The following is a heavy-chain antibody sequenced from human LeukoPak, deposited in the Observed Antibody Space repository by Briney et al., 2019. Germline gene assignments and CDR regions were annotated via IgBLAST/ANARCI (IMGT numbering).Heavy chain of an antibody. Sequence: ASVKVSCKASGYIFTGYYIHWVRQAPGQGLEWMGWINPNSGDTKYAQEFQGRVTMTRDTSNNTVYMDLTRLIFDDTAMYYCARDGVFRFEVGDVYYYYMDVWGKGTTVIISS. CDR3: ARDGVFRFEVGDVYYYYMDV. J-gene: IGHJ6*03. CDR1: GYIFTGYY. CDR2: INPNSGDT. V-gene: IGHV1-2*02. D-gene: IGHD2-21*02.